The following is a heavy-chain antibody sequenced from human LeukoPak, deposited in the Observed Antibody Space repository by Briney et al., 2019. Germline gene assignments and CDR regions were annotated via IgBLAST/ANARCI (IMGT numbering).Heavy chain of an antibody. CDR3: ARAGPGYCSSTSCYYFDY. V-gene: IGHV4-59*01. D-gene: IGHD2-2*01. CDR2: IYYSGST. J-gene: IGHJ4*02. CDR1: GGSISSYN. Sequence: SETLSLTCIVSGGSISSYNWSWIRQPPGKGLEWIGYIYYSGSTHYNPFLKSRVTISVDTSKNQFSLELNSVTAADTAVYYCARAGPGYCSSTSCYYFDYWGQGTLVTVSS.